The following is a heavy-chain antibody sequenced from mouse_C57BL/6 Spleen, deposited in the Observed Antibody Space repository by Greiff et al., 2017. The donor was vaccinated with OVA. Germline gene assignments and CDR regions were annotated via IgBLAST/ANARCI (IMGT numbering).Heavy chain of an antibody. J-gene: IGHJ4*01. CDR2: INYDGSST. CDR1: GFTFSDYY. V-gene: IGHV5-16*01. Sequence: EVMLVESEGGLVQPGSSMKLSCTASGFTFSDYYMAWVRQVPEKGLEWVANINYDGSSTYYLDSLKSRFIISRDNAKNILYLQMSSLKSEDTATYYCARDGTGYAMDYWGQGTSVTVSS. CDR3: ARDGTGYAMDY. D-gene: IGHD4-1*01.